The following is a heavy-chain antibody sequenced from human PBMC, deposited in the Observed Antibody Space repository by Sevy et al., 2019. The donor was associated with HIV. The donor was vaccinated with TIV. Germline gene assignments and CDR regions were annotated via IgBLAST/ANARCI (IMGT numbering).Heavy chain of an antibody. J-gene: IGHJ4*02. V-gene: IGHV3-23*01. Sequence: GGSLRLSCAASAFSFNTYAMSWVRRAPGKGLEWVSTISGSGDSTFYSDSVKVRFTISRDNSKNTLYLQMNSLRAEDTAVYYCAKPRGSFYFDYWGQGTLVTVSS. CDR2: ISGSGDST. CDR3: AKPRGSFYFDY. D-gene: IGHD3-16*01. CDR1: AFSFNTYA.